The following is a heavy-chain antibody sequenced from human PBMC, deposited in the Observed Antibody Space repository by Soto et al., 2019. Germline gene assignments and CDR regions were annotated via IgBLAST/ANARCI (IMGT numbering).Heavy chain of an antibody. Sequence: QVQLQESGPGLVKPSETLSLTCTVSGGSISSYYWSWIRQPAGKGLEWIGRIYTSGSTNYNPSLKSRVTMSVDTFKNQFSLKLSSVTAADTAVYYCARDNAIAAAKSTGWFDPWGQGTLVTVSS. CDR3: ARDNAIAAAKSTGWFDP. CDR1: GGSISSYY. V-gene: IGHV4-4*07. CDR2: IYTSGST. D-gene: IGHD6-13*01. J-gene: IGHJ5*02.